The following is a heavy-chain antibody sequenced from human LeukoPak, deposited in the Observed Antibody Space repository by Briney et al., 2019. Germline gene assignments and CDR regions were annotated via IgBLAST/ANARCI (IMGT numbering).Heavy chain of an antibody. D-gene: IGHD3-3*02. CDR1: GFTFSSYW. CDR2: INSDGSST. V-gene: IGHV3-74*01. CDR3: ARLRLASNWFDP. J-gene: IGHJ5*02. Sequence: GGSLRLSCAASGFTFSSYWMHWVRQAPGKGLVWVSRINSDGSSTSYADSVKGRFTISRDNAKNTLYLQMNSLRAEDTAVYYCARLRLASNWFDPWGQGTLVTVSS.